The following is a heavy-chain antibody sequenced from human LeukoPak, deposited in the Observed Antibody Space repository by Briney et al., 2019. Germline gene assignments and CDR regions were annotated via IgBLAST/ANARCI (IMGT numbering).Heavy chain of an antibody. V-gene: IGHV3-23*01. D-gene: IGHD6-13*01. J-gene: IGHJ4*02. CDR3: AKGGGQQLVFFDY. CDR2: IGGSGGST. Sequence: GGSLRLSCAASGFTFSSYAMSWVRQAPGKGLEWVSAIGGSGGSTYYADSVKGRFTISRDNSKNTLYLQMNSLRAEDTAVYYCAKGGGQQLVFFDYWGQGTLVTVSS. CDR1: GFTFSSYA.